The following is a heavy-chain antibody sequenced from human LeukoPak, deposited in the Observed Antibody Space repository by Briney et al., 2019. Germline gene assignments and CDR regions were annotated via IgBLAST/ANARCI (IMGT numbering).Heavy chain of an antibody. J-gene: IGHJ3*02. D-gene: IGHD1-1*01. CDR1: GGSISSYY. CDR3: ARLSLERDAFDI. CDR2: IYYSGST. Sequence: PSETLSLTCTVSGGSISSYYWSWIRQPPGKGLEWIGYIYYSGSTNYNPSLKSRVTISVDTSKNQFSLKLSSVTAADTAVYYCARLSLERDAFDIWGQGTMVTVSS. V-gene: IGHV4-59*08.